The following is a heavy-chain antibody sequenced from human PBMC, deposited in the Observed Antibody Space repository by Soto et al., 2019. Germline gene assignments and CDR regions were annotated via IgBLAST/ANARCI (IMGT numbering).Heavy chain of an antibody. CDR2: ISSSSSTM. CDR3: ARDVRGSGAYYNYRWFDP. V-gene: IGHV3-48*01. D-gene: IGHD3-16*01. J-gene: IGHJ5*02. CDR1: GFTFSSYS. Sequence: EVQLVESGGGLVQPGGSLRLSCAASGFTFSSYSMNWVRQAPGKGLEWVSYISSSSSTMYYADSVKGRFTISRDNAKNSLYLQMNSLRAEDTAVYYWARDVRGSGAYYNYRWFDPWGQGTLVTVSS.